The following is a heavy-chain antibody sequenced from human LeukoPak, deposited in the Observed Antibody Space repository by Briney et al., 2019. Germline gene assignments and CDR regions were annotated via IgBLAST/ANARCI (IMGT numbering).Heavy chain of an antibody. V-gene: IGHV3-21*01. CDR2: ISSSSSYI. D-gene: IGHD3-10*01. J-gene: IGHJ6*03. CDR1: GFTFSSYS. CDR3: ARVSRSGAYYYYYMDV. Sequence: GGSLRLSCAASGFTFSSYSMNWVRQAPGKGLEWVSSISSSSSYIYYADSVKGRFTISRDNAKNSLYLQMNSLRAEDTAVYYCARVSRSGAYYYYYMDVWGKGTTVTVSS.